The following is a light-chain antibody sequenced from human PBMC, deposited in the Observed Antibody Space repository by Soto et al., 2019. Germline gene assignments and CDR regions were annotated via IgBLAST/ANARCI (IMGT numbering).Light chain of an antibody. Sequence: DIQMTQSPSSLSASVGDRVTLTCRASQDIRTYLAWFRQKPGTAPESLIYDASTLQGGVPSNFSGAGSGTDFTLTISSLHPEDFATYYCQQYYTYPTFGGGTKVEIK. V-gene: IGKV1-16*02. CDR1: QDIRTY. CDR2: DAS. J-gene: IGKJ4*01. CDR3: QQYYTYPT.